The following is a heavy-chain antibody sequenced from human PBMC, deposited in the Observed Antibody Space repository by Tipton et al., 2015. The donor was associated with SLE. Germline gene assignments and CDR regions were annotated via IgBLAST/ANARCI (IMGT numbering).Heavy chain of an antibody. Sequence: SLRLSCAASGFTLSRYTMRWVRQAPGKGLEWVSSFSGSGDITYYADSVKGRFTISRDNSKNTLYLQMNSLRAEDTALYSCAKDPYGESYGAIDIWGQGTLVTVSS. J-gene: IGHJ3*02. V-gene: IGHV3-23*01. CDR2: FSGSGDIT. CDR1: GFTLSRYT. D-gene: IGHD4/OR15-4a*01. CDR3: AKDPYGESYGAIDI.